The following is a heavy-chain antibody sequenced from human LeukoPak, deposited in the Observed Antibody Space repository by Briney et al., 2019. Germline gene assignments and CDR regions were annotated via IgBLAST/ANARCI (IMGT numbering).Heavy chain of an antibody. CDR1: GFIFSSYA. CDR3: VRGGQSTNCFDY. CDR2: INGNGGGT. Sequence: GGSLRLSCAASGFIFSSYAMQWVRQAPGKELECISAINGNGGGTFYADSVKGRFTISRDNSKNTLFLQMDSLKAEDMAGSYCVRGGQSTNCFDYWGQGILVTVSS. V-gene: IGHV3-64*02. J-gene: IGHJ4*02. D-gene: IGHD1-1*01.